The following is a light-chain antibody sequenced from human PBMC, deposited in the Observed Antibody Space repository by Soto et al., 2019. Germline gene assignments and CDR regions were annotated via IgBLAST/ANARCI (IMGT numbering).Light chain of an antibody. V-gene: IGKV3-11*01. Sequence: EIVMTQSPATLSVSPGERATLSCRASQSVNSNLAWYQQKPGQAPRLLIYGAINRATGIPARFSGSGSGTDFTLTISSLEPEDFGIYYCQQRSKWVTFGRGTKVEIK. CDR3: QQRSKWVT. J-gene: IGKJ4*01. CDR1: QSVNSN. CDR2: GAI.